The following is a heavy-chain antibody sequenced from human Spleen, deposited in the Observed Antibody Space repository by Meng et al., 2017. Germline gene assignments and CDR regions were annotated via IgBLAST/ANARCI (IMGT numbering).Heavy chain of an antibody. D-gene: IGHD6-19*01. CDR1: GYTFTSFD. Sequence: QVQLVQSGAEVKTPGASVKVSCKASGYTFTSFDINWVRQATGQGLEWMGWMKPNSGDSGFAQKFQGRVTLTRDASTSTAYMDLSSLRSDDTAVYFCTRAGTGWEYDAFDIWGQGTMVTVSS. V-gene: IGHV1-8*01. J-gene: IGHJ3*02. CDR2: MKPNSGDS. CDR3: TRAGTGWEYDAFDI.